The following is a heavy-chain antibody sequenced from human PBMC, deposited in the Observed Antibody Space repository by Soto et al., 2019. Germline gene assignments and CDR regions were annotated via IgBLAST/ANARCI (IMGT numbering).Heavy chain of an antibody. Sequence: QVQLVESGGGVVQPGRSLRLSCAASGFTFSSYGMHWVRQAPGKGLEWVAVIWYDGSNKYYADSVKGRFTISRDNSKNPLYLQMNSLRAEDTAVYYCARDEGIYDILTGYYHPHAIDYWGQGTLVTVSS. CDR3: ARDEGIYDILTGYYHPHAIDY. D-gene: IGHD3-9*01. CDR1: GFTFSSYG. J-gene: IGHJ4*02. CDR2: IWYDGSNK. V-gene: IGHV3-33*01.